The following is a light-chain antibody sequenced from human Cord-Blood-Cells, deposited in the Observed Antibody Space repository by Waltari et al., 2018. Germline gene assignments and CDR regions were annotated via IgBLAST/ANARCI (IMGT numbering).Light chain of an antibody. CDR3: QALDSSTVV. CDR1: KLGDKY. Sequence: SYELTQPPSVSVSPGQTASITCSGDKLGDKYACWYQQKPGQSPVLVIYQDSKRPSGIPERFTGSNAGNIATLTISGTQAMEEADYYCQALDSSTVVFGGGTKLTIL. J-gene: IGLJ2*01. V-gene: IGLV3-1*01. CDR2: QDS.